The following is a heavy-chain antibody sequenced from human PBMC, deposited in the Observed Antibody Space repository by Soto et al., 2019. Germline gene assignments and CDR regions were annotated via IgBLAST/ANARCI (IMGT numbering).Heavy chain of an antibody. D-gene: IGHD6-13*01. J-gene: IGHJ4*02. CDR2: ISSNGGST. CDR3: ARDNGIAAAGTYDD. Sequence: GGSLRLSCAASGFTFSSYAMHWVRQAPGKGLEYVSAISSNGGSTYYANSVKGRFTISRDNSKNTLYLQMGSLRAEDMAVYYCARDNGIAAAGTYDDWGQGTLVTVSS. V-gene: IGHV3-64*01. CDR1: GFTFSSYA.